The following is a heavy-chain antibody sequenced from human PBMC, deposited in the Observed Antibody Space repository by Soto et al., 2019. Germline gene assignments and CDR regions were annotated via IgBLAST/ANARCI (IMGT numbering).Heavy chain of an antibody. CDR1: GFTLRNYA. D-gene: IGHD1-20*01. V-gene: IGHV3-23*01. CDR2: ISANDVGT. J-gene: IGHJ4*02. Sequence: LRLSCEASGFTLRNYAMTWIRQAPGKGLEWVSLISANDVGTYYAESVKTRFTISTDQSRNTVYLQMDSLRADDTAIYYCAKGKNDYNWDNRPPFDYWGQGTLVTVSS. CDR3: AKGKNDYNWDNRPPFDY.